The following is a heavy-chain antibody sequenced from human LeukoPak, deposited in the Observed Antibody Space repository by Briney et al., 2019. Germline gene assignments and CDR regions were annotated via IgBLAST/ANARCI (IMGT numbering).Heavy chain of an antibody. Sequence: ASVKVSCKASGYTFTSYYMHWVRQAPGQGLEWMGIINPSGGSTSYAQKFQGRVTITADKSTSTAYMELSSLRSEDTAVYYCARRVSGAPAGGDYYYYMDVWGKGTTVTVSS. CDR2: INPSGGST. CDR1: GYTFTSYY. CDR3: ARRVSGAPAGGDYYYYMDV. V-gene: IGHV1-46*01. D-gene: IGHD6-13*01. J-gene: IGHJ6*03.